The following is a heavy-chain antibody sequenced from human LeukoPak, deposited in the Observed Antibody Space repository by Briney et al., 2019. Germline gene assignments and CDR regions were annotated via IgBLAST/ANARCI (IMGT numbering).Heavy chain of an antibody. J-gene: IGHJ4*02. V-gene: IGHV3-11*06. D-gene: IGHD5-18*01. Sequence: GGSLRLSCAASGFTFSDYYMSWIRQAPGKGLEWVSYISSSSSYTNYADSVKGRFTISRDNAKNSLYLQMNSLRAEDTAVYYCARGGYSSGDGAYYFDYWGQGTLVTVCS. CDR1: GFTFSDYY. CDR2: ISSSSSYT. CDR3: ARGGYSSGDGAYYFDY.